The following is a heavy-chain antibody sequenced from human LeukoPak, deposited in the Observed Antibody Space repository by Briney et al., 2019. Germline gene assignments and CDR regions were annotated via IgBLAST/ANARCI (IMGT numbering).Heavy chain of an antibody. CDR3: ARDQSGEDYSNGMDV. CDR1: GFTFSSCS. Sequence: PWGSLRLSCEASGFTFSSCSMNWVRQAPGKGLEWVSSISSSSSYIYYADSVEGRFTISRDNAKNSLYLQMNSLRAEDTAVYYCARDQSGEDYSNGMDVWGQGTTVTVSS. D-gene: IGHD4-11*01. V-gene: IGHV3-21*01. CDR2: ISSSSSYI. J-gene: IGHJ6*02.